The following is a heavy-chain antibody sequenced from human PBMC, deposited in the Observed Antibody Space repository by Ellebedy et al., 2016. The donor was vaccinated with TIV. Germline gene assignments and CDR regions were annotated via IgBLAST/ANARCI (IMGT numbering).Heavy chain of an antibody. CDR1: GYTLTELS. CDR3: ARSGRLNWFDP. J-gene: IGHJ5*02. Sequence: AASVKVSCKVSGYTLTELSMHWVRQAPGQGLEWMGGIIPIFGTANYAQKFQGRVTITADESTSTAYMELSSLRSEDTAVYYCARSGRLNWFDPWGQGTLVTVSS. CDR2: IIPIFGTA. D-gene: IGHD1-26*01. V-gene: IGHV1-69*13.